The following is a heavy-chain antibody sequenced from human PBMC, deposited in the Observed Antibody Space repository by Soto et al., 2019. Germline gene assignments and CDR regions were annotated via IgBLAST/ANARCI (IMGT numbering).Heavy chain of an antibody. CDR2: IWYDGSNK. CDR3: ARDSRPIRAARDLDY. V-gene: IGHV3-33*01. J-gene: IGHJ4*02. D-gene: IGHD6-6*01. Sequence: PGGSLRLSCAASGFTFSSYGMHWVRQAPGKGLEWVAVIWYDGSNKYYADSVKGRFTISRDNSKNTLYLQMNSLRAEDTAVYYCARDSRPIRAARDLDYWDQGTLVTAPQ. CDR1: GFTFSSYG.